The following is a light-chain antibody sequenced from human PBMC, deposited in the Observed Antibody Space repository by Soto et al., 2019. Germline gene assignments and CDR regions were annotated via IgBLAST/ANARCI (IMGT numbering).Light chain of an antibody. CDR3: QQYGDWPLT. J-gene: IGKJ4*01. CDR2: GAS. V-gene: IGKV3-15*01. Sequence: EIVLTQSPATLSLSLGERATLSCRASQSIGSYLAWYQHKLGQPPRLLIYGASSRAAGIPARFSGSGSGTELTLTISSLQSEDFAVYYCQQYGDWPLTFGGGTKVDIK. CDR1: QSIGSY.